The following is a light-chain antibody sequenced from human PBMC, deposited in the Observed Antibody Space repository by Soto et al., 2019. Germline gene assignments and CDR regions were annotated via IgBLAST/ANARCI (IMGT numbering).Light chain of an antibody. V-gene: IGKV3-20*01. Sequence: EIVLTQSPCTLSLSPGESATLSCRANQVVSSSYLAWYQQKPCQAPSHLIYHASDRATGVPDRFSGSGSGTDFARTSTRLEPEDFALFYCQQYDTSPFSFGQGTKLEI. CDR1: QVVSSSY. CDR2: HAS. CDR3: QQYDTSPFS. J-gene: IGKJ2*01.